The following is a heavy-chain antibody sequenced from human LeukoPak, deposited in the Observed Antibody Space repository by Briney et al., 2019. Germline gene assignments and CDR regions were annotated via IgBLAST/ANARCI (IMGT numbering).Heavy chain of an antibody. J-gene: IGHJ3*02. Sequence: ASVKVSCKASGYTFTSYGISWVRQAPGQGLEWMGWISAYNGNTNYAQKLQGRVTMTTDTSTSTAYMELRSLRSDDTAVYYCARVGRPTEYYYDSSGYQPHAFDIWGQGTMVTVSS. CDR1: GYTFTSYG. D-gene: IGHD3-22*01. CDR2: ISAYNGNT. V-gene: IGHV1-18*01. CDR3: ARVGRPTEYYYDSSGYQPHAFDI.